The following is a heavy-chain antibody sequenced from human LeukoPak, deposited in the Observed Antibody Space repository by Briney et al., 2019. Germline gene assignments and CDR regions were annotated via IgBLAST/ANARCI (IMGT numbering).Heavy chain of an antibody. CDR1: GFTFDDYA. J-gene: IGHJ4*02. CDR3: ARVIVVVVAATFDY. CDR2: ISGSGRTI. V-gene: IGHV3-11*04. D-gene: IGHD2-15*01. Sequence: KPGGSLRLSCAASGFTFDDYAMHWVRQAPGKGLEWVSNISGSGRTIYYADSVKGRFTISRDNAKNSLYLQMNSLRAEDTAVYYCARVIVVVVAATFDYWGQGTLVTVSS.